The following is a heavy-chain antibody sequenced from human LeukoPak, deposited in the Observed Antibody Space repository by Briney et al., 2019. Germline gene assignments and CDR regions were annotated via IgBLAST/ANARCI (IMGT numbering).Heavy chain of an antibody. V-gene: IGHV3-48*03. D-gene: IGHD3-9*01. Sequence: QPGGSLRLSCAASGFSFSSYEMNWVRQAPGKGLEWVSHISSDGHAETYVDSVRGRFTMSRDNAKNFLFLQMNGLRAEDTAVYYCARDTLNGPFVISLDYWGQGALVTVSS. CDR2: ISSDGHAE. J-gene: IGHJ4*02. CDR3: ARDTLNGPFVISLDY. CDR1: GFSFSSYE.